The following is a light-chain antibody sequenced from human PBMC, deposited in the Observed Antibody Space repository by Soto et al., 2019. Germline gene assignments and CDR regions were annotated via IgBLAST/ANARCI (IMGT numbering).Light chain of an antibody. CDR1: RGPATYA. V-gene: IGLV4-69*01. J-gene: IGLJ2*01. Sequence: QLVLTQSPSASASLGASAKPTCTLTRGPATYAIAWHQQQPEKGPRYLMNLDSDGSHTKGDAIPDRFSGSSSGAERYLTISSLQSEDEADYYCQTWGTGIHVVFGGGTKLTVL. CDR2: LDSDGSH. CDR3: QTWGTGIHVV.